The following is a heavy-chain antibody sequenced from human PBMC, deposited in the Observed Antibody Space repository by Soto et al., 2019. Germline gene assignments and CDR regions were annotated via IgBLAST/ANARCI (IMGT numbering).Heavy chain of an antibody. D-gene: IGHD1-1*01. V-gene: IGHV3-53*04. J-gene: IGHJ2*01. CDR3: VAAVGSSAHWYFDV. CDR2: VYDEGDT. Sequence: EVQVVESGGGLVQPGGSLTLSCAASGFIISNNYMAWVRQAPGKGLEWVSLVYDEGDTHYADSVKGRFTISRHHSKNTVYFQINSLRPDDTSVYYCVAAVGSSAHWYFDVCCRGTRVTVSS. CDR1: GFIISNNY.